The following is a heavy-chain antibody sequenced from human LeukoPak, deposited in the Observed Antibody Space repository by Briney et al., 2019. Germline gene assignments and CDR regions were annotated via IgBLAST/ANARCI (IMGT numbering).Heavy chain of an antibody. V-gene: IGHV3-74*01. D-gene: IGHD2-15*01. CDR1: GFSFSSYW. CDR3: ARGKLLRNYYYGMDV. J-gene: IGHJ6*02. CDR2: INGDGSST. Sequence: GGSLRLSCAASGFSFSSYWMHWVRQAPGEGLVWVSRINGDGSSTSYADSVKGRFTTSRDNANHTLYLQMNRLRAEDTSVYYCARGKLLRNYYYGMDVGSQGTTVTVS.